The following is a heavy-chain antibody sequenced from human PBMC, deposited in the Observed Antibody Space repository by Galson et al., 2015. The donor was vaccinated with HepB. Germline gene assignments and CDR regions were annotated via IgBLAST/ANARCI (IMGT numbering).Heavy chain of an antibody. CDR3: ALGAGYCSSTSCYTRAWFDP. CDR2: IYYSGST. J-gene: IGHJ5*02. V-gene: IGHV4-30-4*01. Sequence: IRQPPGKGLEWIGYIYYSGSTYYNPSLKSRVTISVDTSKNQFSLKLSSVTAADTAVYYCALGAGYCSSTSCYTRAWFDPWGQGTLVTVSS. D-gene: IGHD2-2*02.